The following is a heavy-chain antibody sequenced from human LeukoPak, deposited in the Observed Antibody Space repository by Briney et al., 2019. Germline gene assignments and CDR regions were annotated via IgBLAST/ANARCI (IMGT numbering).Heavy chain of an antibody. CDR3: ARDATFDAFDI. CDR2: ISNNGGYT. Sequence: PGGSLRLSCAASGFTSSSSAMSWVRQAPGKGLEWVSAISNNGGYTYYADSVQGRFTISRDNSKNTLYLQMNSLRAEDTAVYYCARDATFDAFDIWGQGTMVTVSS. CDR1: GFTSSSSA. J-gene: IGHJ3*02. V-gene: IGHV3-23*01.